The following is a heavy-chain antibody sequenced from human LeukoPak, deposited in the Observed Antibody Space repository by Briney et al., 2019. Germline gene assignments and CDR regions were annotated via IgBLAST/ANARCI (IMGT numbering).Heavy chain of an antibody. CDR2: IIAIFGTA. V-gene: IGHV1-69*05. CDR3: ASKHLRGYSYDPAEVYFDY. Sequence: SVKVSCKASGGTFSSYSVSWVRQAPGQGLEWMVRIIAIFGTANYAQKFQGRVTITTDESTSTAYMELSSLRSEDTAVYYCASKHLRGYSYDPAEVYFDYWGQGTLVTVSS. D-gene: IGHD5-18*01. CDR1: GGTFSSYS. J-gene: IGHJ4*02.